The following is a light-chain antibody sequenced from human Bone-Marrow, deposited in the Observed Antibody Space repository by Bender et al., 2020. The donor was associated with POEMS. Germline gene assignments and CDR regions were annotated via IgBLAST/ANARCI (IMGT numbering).Light chain of an antibody. Sequence: SYELTQPPSVSVSPGQTAKITCSGDALPDQYAFWYQQKPGQAPLLVIYKDTERPSGIPERFSGSSSGTTVTLTISGVQPEDEADYNCQSADSSGTQLVLFGGGTKLTVL. CDR3: QSADSSGTQLVL. CDR1: ALPDQY. J-gene: IGLJ2*01. V-gene: IGLV3-25*03. CDR2: KDT.